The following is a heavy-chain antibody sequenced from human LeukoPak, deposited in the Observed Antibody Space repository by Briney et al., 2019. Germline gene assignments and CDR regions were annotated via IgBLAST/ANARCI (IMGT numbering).Heavy chain of an antibody. V-gene: IGHV3-20*04. J-gene: IGHJ4*02. Sequence: PGGSVRLSCAASGSSVADYGMSWVRQAPGKGLEWVSGINWSGESTGYADSVKGRFTISRDNAENALYLQMNSLRAEDTAVYYCATATALLVDYWGQGTLVNV. D-gene: IGHD2-15*01. CDR2: INWSGEST. CDR3: ATATALLVDY. CDR1: GSSVADYG.